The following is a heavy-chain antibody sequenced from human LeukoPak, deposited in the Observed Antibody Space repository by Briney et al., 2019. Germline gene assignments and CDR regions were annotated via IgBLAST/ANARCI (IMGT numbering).Heavy chain of an antibody. D-gene: IGHD6-19*01. CDR1: GGTFSSYA. Sequence: SVKVSCKASGGTFSSYAISWVRQAPGQGLEWMGGIIPIFGTANYAQKFQGRVTITADKSTSTAYMEISSLRSEDTAVYYCARDLSSSGWYGEVGFDPWGQGTLVTVSS. CDR2: IIPIFGTA. CDR3: ARDLSSSGWYGEVGFDP. V-gene: IGHV1-69*06. J-gene: IGHJ5*02.